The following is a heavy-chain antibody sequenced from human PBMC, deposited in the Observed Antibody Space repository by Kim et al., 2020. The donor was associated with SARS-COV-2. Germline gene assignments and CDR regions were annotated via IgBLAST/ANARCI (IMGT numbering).Heavy chain of an antibody. CDR3: TREVVGDGLDY. V-gene: IGHV1-3*01. CDR2: T. Sequence: TRYSQKFQGRPTITRDTSASTVYMELSSLRSEDTATYFCTREVVGDGLDYWGQGALVTVSA. J-gene: IGHJ4*02. D-gene: IGHD4-17*01.